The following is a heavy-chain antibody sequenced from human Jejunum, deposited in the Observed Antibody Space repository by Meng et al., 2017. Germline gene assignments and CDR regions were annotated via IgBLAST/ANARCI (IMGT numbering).Heavy chain of an antibody. CDR1: GFTFSSYA. V-gene: IGHV3-23*01. CDR2: INNGGGNT. D-gene: IGHD6-13*01. J-gene: IGHJ4*02. Sequence: GGSLRLSCAASGFTFSSYAMSWVRQAPGKGLEWVSTINNGGGNTYYADSVKGRFTISRDNSKNTLYLQMNSLRAEDTAVYYCARVIAAAYFDYWGQGTLVTVSS. CDR3: ARVIAAAYFDY.